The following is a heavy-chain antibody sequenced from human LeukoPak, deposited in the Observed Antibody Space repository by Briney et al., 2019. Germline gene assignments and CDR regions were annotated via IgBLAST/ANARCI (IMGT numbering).Heavy chain of an antibody. CDR3: VGGSRGPGLFDY. D-gene: IGHD3-10*01. CDR1: GGSISSSSYY. V-gene: IGHV4-39*07. Sequence: PSETLSLTCTVSGGSISSSSYYWGWIRQPPGKGLEWIGSIYYSGSTNYNPSLKSRVTISVDTSKNQFSLKLSSVTAADTAVYYCVGGSRGPGLFDYWGQGTLVTVSS. J-gene: IGHJ4*02. CDR2: IYYSGST.